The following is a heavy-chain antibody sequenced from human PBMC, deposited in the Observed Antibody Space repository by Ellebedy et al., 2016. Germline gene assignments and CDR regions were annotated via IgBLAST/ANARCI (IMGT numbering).Heavy chain of an antibody. CDR3: ARLRGGSISYRDDY. CDR2: ISGGGTNT. D-gene: IGHD6-6*01. Sequence: GESLKISXTASGFTFGSYAMSWVRRAPGKGLDWVSAISGGGTNTYYADSVKGRFTISRDNSKNTLYLQMDSLRAEDTAVYYCARLRGGSISYRDDYWGQGTLVTVSS. V-gene: IGHV3-23*01. CDR1: GFTFGSYA. J-gene: IGHJ4*02.